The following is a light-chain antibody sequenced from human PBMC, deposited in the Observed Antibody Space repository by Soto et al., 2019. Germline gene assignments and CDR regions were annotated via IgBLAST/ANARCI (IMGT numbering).Light chain of an antibody. Sequence: DIQMTQSPSSLSATAGDRVTITCRASQSISSCLAWYQQKLGKAPKLLIYDASSLERGVPSRFSGSGTGIEFTLTSRHLQPDDIASYYGQQYENWGTFGEGTKVDIK. V-gene: IGKV1-5*01. CDR3: QQYENWGT. J-gene: IGKJ1*01. CDR2: DAS. CDR1: QSISSC.